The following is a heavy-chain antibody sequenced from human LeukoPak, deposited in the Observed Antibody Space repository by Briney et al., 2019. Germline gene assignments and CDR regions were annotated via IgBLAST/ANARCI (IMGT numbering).Heavy chain of an antibody. CDR1: GFTFSIYA. J-gene: IGHJ5*02. V-gene: IGHV3-23*01. CDR2: ISGSGGST. D-gene: IGHD2-2*01. Sequence: GGSLRLSCAASGFTFSIYAVSWVRQAPGKGLEWVSAISGSGGSTYYADSVKGRFTISRDNSKNTLYLQMNSLRAEDTAVYYCAKGAFDIVVVPAAENWFDPWGQGTLVTVSS. CDR3: AKGAFDIVVVPAAENWFDP.